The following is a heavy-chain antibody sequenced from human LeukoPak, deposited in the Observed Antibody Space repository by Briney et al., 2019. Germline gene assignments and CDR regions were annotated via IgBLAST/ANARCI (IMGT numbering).Heavy chain of an antibody. J-gene: IGHJ3*01. CDR3: VVVVEPPDSDGFDV. CDR2: INADGSTT. D-gene: IGHD1-14*01. Sequence: GGSLRLSCAASGFTFGNSWVHWVRQAPGKGLVWVSLINADGSTTTYADSVKGRFAISRDNARNTLSLQMNSLTIEDTAVYYCVVVVEPPDSDGFDVWGQGTMITVSS. CDR1: GFTFGNSW. V-gene: IGHV3-74*01.